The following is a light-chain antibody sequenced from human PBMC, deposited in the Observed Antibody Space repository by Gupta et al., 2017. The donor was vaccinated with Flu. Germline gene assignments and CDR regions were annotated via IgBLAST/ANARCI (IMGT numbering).Light chain of an antibody. J-gene: IGLJ1*01. CDR3: SSYTSSSTLYV. CDR2: EVS. Sequence: QSALTQPASVSGSPGQSITISCTGTSSDVGGYNYVSWYQQHQGKAPKLMIDEVSNRPSGVSNRCSGSKSGNKASRTISGLQAEDEADYYCSSYTSSSTLYVFGTGTKVTVL. CDR1: SSDVGGYNY. V-gene: IGLV2-14*01.